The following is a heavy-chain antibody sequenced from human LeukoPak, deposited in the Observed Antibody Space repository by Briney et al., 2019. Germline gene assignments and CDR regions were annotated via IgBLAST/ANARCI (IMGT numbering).Heavy chain of an antibody. Sequence: PSETLSLTCNVSGHSIRGAYSWGWIRQPPGKGLEWIASTFHSGNTYYNPSLQSRVTISVDTSKKQFSLKLSSVTAADTAIYYCARVPDAFDIWGQGTMVTVSS. V-gene: IGHV4-38-2*02. J-gene: IGHJ3*02. CDR2: TFHSGNT. CDR1: GHSIRGAYS. CDR3: ARVPDAFDI.